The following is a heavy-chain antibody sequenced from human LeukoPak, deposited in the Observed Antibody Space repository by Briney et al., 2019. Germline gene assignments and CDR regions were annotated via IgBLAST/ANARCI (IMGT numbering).Heavy chain of an antibody. V-gene: IGHV4-4*07. J-gene: IGHJ5*02. CDR3: ARISYYYDSSGYHNCFDL. D-gene: IGHD3-22*01. Sequence: PSETLSLTCTVSGGSMSNYYWTWIRQPAGKGLEWIGRIYTSGRTNYNPSLKSRVTMSLDTSKNQFSVKLSSVTAAEKAVYYCARISYYYDSSGYHNCFDLWGQGTLVTVSS. CDR1: GGSMSNYY. CDR2: IYTSGRT.